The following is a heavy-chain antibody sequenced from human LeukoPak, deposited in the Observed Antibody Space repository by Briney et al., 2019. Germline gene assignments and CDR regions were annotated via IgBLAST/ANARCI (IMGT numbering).Heavy chain of an antibody. D-gene: IGHD4-17*01. CDR3: ARNTYGDYVSGYFDY. CDR1: GGSVSSGNYY. J-gene: IGHJ4*02. Sequence: SETLSLTCTVSGGSVSSGNYYWSWIRQPPGKGLEWIGYIYYSGSTNYNPSLKSRVTISVDTSKNQFSLKLSSVTAADTAVYYCARNTYGDYVSGYFDYWGQGTLVTVSS. CDR2: IYYSGST. V-gene: IGHV4-61*01.